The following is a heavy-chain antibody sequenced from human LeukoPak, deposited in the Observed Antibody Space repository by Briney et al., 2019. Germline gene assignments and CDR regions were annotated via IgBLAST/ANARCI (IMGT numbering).Heavy chain of an antibody. CDR1: GGSISSSHYY. CDR3: ARRGLGSADF. J-gene: IGHJ4*02. D-gene: IGHD2-15*01. V-gene: IGHV4-39*01. Sequence: SETLSLTCSVSGGSISSSHYYWAWIRQPPGKGLEWIGSIYYSGSTYYNPSLKNRVTISADTSKNQLSLKVASVTAADTAVYYCARRGLGSADFWGQGTLVTVSS. CDR2: IYYSGST.